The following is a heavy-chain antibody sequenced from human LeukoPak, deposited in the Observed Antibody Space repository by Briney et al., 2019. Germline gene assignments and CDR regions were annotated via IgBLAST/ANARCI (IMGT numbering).Heavy chain of an antibody. Sequence: PRGSLRLSCAASGFTLSNHWMIWVRQAPGKGLECVANIKQDGTEKYYLDSVKGRFTISRDNAKNSLYLQMNSLRAEDTAVYYCARDLEQQLVYLDYWGQGTLVTVSS. CDR2: IKQDGTEK. CDR3: ARDLEQQLVYLDY. V-gene: IGHV3-7*01. J-gene: IGHJ4*02. CDR1: GFTLSNHW. D-gene: IGHD6-13*01.